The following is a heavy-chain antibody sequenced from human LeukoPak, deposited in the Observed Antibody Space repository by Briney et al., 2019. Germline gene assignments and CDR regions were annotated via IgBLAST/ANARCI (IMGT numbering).Heavy chain of an antibody. CDR2: ISSSSSYI. D-gene: IGHD2-2*01. CDR1: GFTFSSYS. V-gene: IGHV3-21*01. CDR3: ASGSDIVVVPAPSY. Sequence: GGSPRLSCAASGFTFSSYSMNWVRQAPGKGLEWVSSISSSSSYIYYADSVKGRFTISRDNAKNSLYLQMSSLRAEDTAVYYCASGSDIVVVPAPSYWGQGTLVTVSS. J-gene: IGHJ4*02.